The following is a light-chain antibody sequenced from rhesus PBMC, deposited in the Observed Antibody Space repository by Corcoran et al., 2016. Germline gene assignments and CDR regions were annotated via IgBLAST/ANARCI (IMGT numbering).Light chain of an antibody. Sequence: DVVMTQSPLSLPVTLGQPASISCRSSQSLVNSDGKTYLNWLQQKPGQPPRRLIYQVSTRDSGVPDRFSGSGAGTDVTLKISRVEAEDVGVYYCMQGTHSFGQGTKVEIK. J-gene: IGKJ1*01. CDR1: QSLVNSDGKTY. CDR2: QVS. CDR3: MQGTHS. V-gene: IGKV2S9*01.